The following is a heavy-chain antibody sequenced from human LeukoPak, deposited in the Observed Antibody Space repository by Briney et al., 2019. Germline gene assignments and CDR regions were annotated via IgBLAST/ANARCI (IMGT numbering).Heavy chain of an antibody. D-gene: IGHD2-2*01. CDR3: ARSNVVAPGGDY. CDR2: ISGSGGSK. Sequence: GGSLRLSCAASGYTFSSYAMSWVRQAPGKGLEWVSAISGSGGSKYYADSVKGRFTISRDNSKNTLYLQMNSLRAEDAAVYYCARSNVVAPGGDYWGQGTLVTVSS. V-gene: IGHV3-23*01. J-gene: IGHJ4*02. CDR1: GYTFSSYA.